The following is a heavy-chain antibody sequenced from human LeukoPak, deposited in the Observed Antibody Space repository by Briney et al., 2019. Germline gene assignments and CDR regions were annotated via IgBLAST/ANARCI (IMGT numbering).Heavy chain of an antibody. Sequence: SETMSLTCTVSGGSISSSSYDWGWIRQPPGKGLEWIGSIYYSGSTYYNPSLKSRVTISVDTSKNQFSLKLSSVTAADTAVYYCASDSMIVIFDYWGQGTLVTVSS. D-gene: IGHD3-22*01. J-gene: IGHJ4*02. CDR3: ASDSMIVIFDY. V-gene: IGHV4-39*01. CDR2: IYYSGST. CDR1: GGSISSSSYD.